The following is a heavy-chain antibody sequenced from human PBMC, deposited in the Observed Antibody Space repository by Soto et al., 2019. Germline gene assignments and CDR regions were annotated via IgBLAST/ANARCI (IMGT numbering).Heavy chain of an antibody. CDR1: GYTFTGYY. CDR2: IIPIFGTA. CDR3: ARDNGLAGATSAFDI. V-gene: IGHV1-69*13. Sequence: SVKVSCKASGYTFTGYYMHWVRQAPGQGLEWMGGIIPIFGTANYAQKFQGRVTITADESTSTAYMELSSLRSEDTAVYYCARDNGLAGATSAFDIWGQGTMVTVSS. D-gene: IGHD1-26*01. J-gene: IGHJ3*02.